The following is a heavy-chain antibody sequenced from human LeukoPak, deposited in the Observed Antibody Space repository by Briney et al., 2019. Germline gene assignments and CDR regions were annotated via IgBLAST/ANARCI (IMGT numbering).Heavy chain of an antibody. D-gene: IGHD2-2*01. CDR2: IWYDGSNK. CDR1: GFPFSSYG. J-gene: IGHJ5*02. V-gene: IGHV3-33*01. CDR3: ASTPWASLALDP. Sequence: GGSLRLSCAASGFPFSSYGMHWVRQAPGKGLEWVAVIWYDGSNKYYADSVKGRFTISRDNSKNTLYLQMNSLRAEDTAVYYCASTPWASLALDPWGQGTLVTVSS.